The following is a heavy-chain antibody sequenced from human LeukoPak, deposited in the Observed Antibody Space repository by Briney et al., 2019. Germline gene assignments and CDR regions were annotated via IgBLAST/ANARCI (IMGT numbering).Heavy chain of an antibody. CDR3: ARVFGGTYCGGDCLSWGGY. Sequence: QTGGSLRLSCAASGFTFSSYSMHWVRQAPGKGPVWVSRVNSDGSSTSYADSVKGRFTISRDNAKNTLYLQMNSLRAEDTAVYYCARVFGGTYCGGDCLSWGGYWGQGTLVTVSS. CDR2: VNSDGSST. D-gene: IGHD2-21*02. J-gene: IGHJ4*02. CDR1: GFTFSSYS. V-gene: IGHV3-74*01.